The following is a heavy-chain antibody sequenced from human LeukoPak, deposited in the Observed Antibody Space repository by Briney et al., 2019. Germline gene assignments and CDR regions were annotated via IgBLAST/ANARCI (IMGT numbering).Heavy chain of an antibody. D-gene: IGHD4/OR15-4a*01. CDR2: SSSGGANN. J-gene: IGHJ3*01. V-gene: IGHV3-23*01. Sequence: GGSLRLSCAASGLTLCEYALVGVRPAPGKGLEWVSGSSSGGANNFYAHAVKGRSTLHRDNSKNTLYLQMNSLRGDDTAVYYCGRDPKGDYLGAFEFWGHGTTVIVSS. CDR1: GLTLCEYA. CDR3: GRDPKGDYLGAFEF.